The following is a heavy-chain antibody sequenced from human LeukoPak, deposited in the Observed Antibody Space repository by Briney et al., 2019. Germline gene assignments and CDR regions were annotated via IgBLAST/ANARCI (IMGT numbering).Heavy chain of an antibody. CDR1: GFTSSSYW. CDR2: IKQDGSEK. V-gene: IGHV3-7*01. CDR3: ARESLYDSSGYFNWFDP. J-gene: IGHJ5*02. D-gene: IGHD3-22*01. Sequence: GGSLRLSCAASGFTSSSYWMSWVRQAPGKGLEWVANIKQDGSEKYYVDSVKGRFTISRDNAKNSLYLQMNSLRAEDTAVYYCARESLYDSSGYFNWFDPWGQGTLVTVSS.